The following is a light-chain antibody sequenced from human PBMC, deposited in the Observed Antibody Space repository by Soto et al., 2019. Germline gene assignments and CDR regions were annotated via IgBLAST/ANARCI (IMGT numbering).Light chain of an antibody. CDR1: QSVSNNY. CDR3: PRSNIFPYT. CDR2: GAS. J-gene: IGKJ2*01. V-gene: IGKV3-20*01. Sequence: HSPGTLSLSPGERATLSCRASQSVSNNYLAWYQQKPGQAPRLLIYGASNRATGIPDRFRGSGSGTDFTLTISGLDPVVLMIRRPPRSNIFPYT.